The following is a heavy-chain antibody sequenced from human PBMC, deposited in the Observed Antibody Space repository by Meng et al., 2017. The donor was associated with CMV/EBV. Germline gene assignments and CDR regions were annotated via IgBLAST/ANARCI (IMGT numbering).Heavy chain of an antibody. CDR2: IYYSGST. D-gene: IGHD1-26*01. CDR1: GGSISSYY. V-gene: IGHV4-59*01. CDR3: ARDIAWEFRPGLPYYYGMDV. J-gene: IGHJ6*02. Sequence: SETLSLTCTVSGGSISSYYLSWIRQPPGKGLEWIGYIYYSGSTNYNPSLKSRLTISLDTSKNQYPLKLSSVTAADTAVYYCARDIAWEFRPGLPYYYGMDVWGQGTTVTVSS.